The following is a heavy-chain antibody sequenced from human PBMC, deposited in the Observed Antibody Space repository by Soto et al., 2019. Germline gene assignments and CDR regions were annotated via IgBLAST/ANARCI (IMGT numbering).Heavy chain of an antibody. D-gene: IGHD6-13*01. CDR1: GGSISSYY. CDR2: IYYSGST. Sequence: SETLSLTCTVSGGSISSYYWSWIRQPPGKGLEWIGYIYYSGSTNYNPSLKSRVTISVDTSKNQFSLKLSSVTAADTAVYYCARIDLGIAGDWGQGTLVTVSS. V-gene: IGHV4-59*08. CDR3: ARIDLGIAGD. J-gene: IGHJ4*02.